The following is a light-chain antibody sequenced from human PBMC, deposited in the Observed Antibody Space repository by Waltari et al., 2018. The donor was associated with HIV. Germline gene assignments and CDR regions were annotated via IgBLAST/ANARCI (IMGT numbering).Light chain of an antibody. J-gene: IGLJ1*01. CDR3: QTWDNRTARV. CDR1: KLGTKY. V-gene: IGLV3-1*01. Sequence: SYELTQPPSVSVSPGQTASITCSGDKLGTKYAFWYQQKAGQSHVLVIYQDDKRPSGIPERFSGSNSGNTATLTISGTQAMDEADYYCQTWDNRTARVFGPGTKVTVL. CDR2: QDD.